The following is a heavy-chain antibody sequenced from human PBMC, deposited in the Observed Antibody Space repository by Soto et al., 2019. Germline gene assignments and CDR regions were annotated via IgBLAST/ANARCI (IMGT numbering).Heavy chain of an antibody. V-gene: IGHV5-51*01. Sequence: GESLKISCKGSGYSFTSYWIGWVRQMPGKGLEWMGIIYPGDSDTRYSPSFQGQVTISADKSISTAYLQWSSLEASDTAMYYCATTRRRGYMAARPEPDYYYYGMDVWGQGTTVTVSS. CDR3: ATTRRRGYMAARPEPDYYYYGMDV. J-gene: IGHJ6*02. D-gene: IGHD6-6*01. CDR2: IYPGDSDT. CDR1: GYSFTSYW.